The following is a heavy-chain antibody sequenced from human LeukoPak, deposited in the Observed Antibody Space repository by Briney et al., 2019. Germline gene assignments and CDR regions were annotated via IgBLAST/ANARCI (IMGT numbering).Heavy chain of an antibody. CDR3: ARGRGTGVDYYYYMDV. CDR1: GGTFSNYA. V-gene: IGHV1-69*13. J-gene: IGHJ6*03. Sequence: GASVKISCKASGGTFSNYAISWVRQAPGQGLEWMGGIISIFDSANYAQKFQGRVTITADDSTSTAYMELANLTSEDTAVYYCARGRGTGVDYYYYMDVWGKGTMVTVSS. D-gene: IGHD7-27*01. CDR2: IISIFDSA.